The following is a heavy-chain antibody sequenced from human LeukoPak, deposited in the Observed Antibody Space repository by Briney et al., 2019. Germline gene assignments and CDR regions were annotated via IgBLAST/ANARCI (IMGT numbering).Heavy chain of an antibody. CDR3: AKDSAKKYDDY. J-gene: IGHJ4*02. Sequence: GGSLRLSCAASGFIVRNYYLSWVRQAPGKGLEWVSVIYSGGSTYYADSVKGRFTISRDNSKNTLYLQMNGLRAEDTAVYYCAKDSAKKYDDYWGQGTLVTVSS. CDR1: GFIVRNYY. D-gene: IGHD2/OR15-2a*01. CDR2: IYSGGST. V-gene: IGHV3-53*01.